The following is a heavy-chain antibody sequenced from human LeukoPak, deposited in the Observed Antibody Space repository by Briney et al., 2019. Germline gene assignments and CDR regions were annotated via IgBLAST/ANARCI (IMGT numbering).Heavy chain of an antibody. CDR1: GGTFSIYA. D-gene: IGHD5-12*01. CDR3: ARVGGYDTHFDY. CDR2: IIPIFGTA. J-gene: IGHJ4*02. Sequence: SVKASCKASGGTFSIYAISWVRQAPGQGLEWMRGIIPIFGTANYAQKFQGRVTITADESTSTAYMELSSLRSEDTAVYYCARVGGYDTHFDYWGQGTLVTVSS. V-gene: IGHV1-69*01.